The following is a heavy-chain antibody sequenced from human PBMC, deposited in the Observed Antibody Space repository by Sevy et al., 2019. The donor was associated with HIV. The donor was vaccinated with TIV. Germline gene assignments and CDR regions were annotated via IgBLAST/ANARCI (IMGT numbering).Heavy chain of an antibody. V-gene: IGHV3-7*01. CDR1: GFTFSANW. J-gene: IGHJ4*02. CDR2: IKGDGSDK. CDR3: AHETFGRFES. D-gene: IGHD3-16*01. Sequence: GGSLRLSYAASGFTFSANWMSWVRQAPGKGLEWVANIKGDGSDKHYVDSVEGRLTISRDNAKNLLYLQMNSLRVEDTAVYYCAHETFGRFESWGQGTLVTVSS.